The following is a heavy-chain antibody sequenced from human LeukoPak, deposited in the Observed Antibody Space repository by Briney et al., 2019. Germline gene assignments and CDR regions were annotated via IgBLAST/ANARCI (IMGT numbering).Heavy chain of an antibody. CDR3: ARGETYYDFWSGYRYYFDY. J-gene: IGHJ4*02. V-gene: IGHV4-4*07. CDR2: IYTSGST. Sequence: PSETLSLTCTVSGGSISSYYWSWIRQPAGKGLEWIGRIYTSGSTNYNPSLKSRVTMSVDTSKNQFSLKLSSVTAADTAVYYCARGETYYDFWSGYRYYFDYWGQGTLVTVSS. CDR1: GGSISSYY. D-gene: IGHD3-3*01.